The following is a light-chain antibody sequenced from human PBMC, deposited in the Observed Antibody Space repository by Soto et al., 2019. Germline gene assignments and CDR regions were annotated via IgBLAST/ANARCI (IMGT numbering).Light chain of an antibody. Sequence: QSVLTQPPSVSAAPGQTVTIPCSGGSSNIGNNFVSWYQQLPGTAPKLLIYDNNKRPSGIPDRFSASRSATSATLAITGLQTGDGAVYYCGTWDTSLSGGLFGGGTKLTVL. V-gene: IGLV1-51*01. CDR3: GTWDTSLSGGL. CDR1: SSNIGNNF. CDR2: DNN. J-gene: IGLJ2*01.